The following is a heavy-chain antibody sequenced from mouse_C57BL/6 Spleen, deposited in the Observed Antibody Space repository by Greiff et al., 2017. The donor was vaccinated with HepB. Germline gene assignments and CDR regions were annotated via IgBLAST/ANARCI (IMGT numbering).Heavy chain of an antibody. Sequence: VMLVESGPGLVAPSQSLSITCTVSGFSLTSYGVDWVRQSPGKGLEWLGVIWGVGSTNYNSALKSRLSISKDNSKSQVFLKMNSLQTDDTAMYYCAIYDLTGFAYWGQGTLVTVSA. CDR1: GFSLTSYG. V-gene: IGHV2-6*01. J-gene: IGHJ3*01. CDR2: IWGVGST. CDR3: AIYDLTGFAY. D-gene: IGHD2-3*01.